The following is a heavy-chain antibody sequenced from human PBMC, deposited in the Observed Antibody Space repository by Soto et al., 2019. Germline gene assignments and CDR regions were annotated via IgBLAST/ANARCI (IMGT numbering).Heavy chain of an antibody. V-gene: IGHV3-48*03. CDR1: GFTFSTYE. D-gene: IGHD4-17*01. Sequence: EVQLVESGGGLVQPGGSLRVSCAASGFTFSTYEMHCVRQAPGKGLEWVSYISGSGGTIYYADSVKGRFTISRDNAKKSLYLRMNSLRAEDTAVYYCARALTVTTDDFWGQGTLVTVSS. J-gene: IGHJ4*02. CDR3: ARALTVTTDDF. CDR2: ISGSGGTI.